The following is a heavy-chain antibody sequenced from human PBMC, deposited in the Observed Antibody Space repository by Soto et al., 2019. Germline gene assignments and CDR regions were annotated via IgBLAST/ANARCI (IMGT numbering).Heavy chain of an antibody. J-gene: IGHJ4*02. CDR3: AREKRANGYFEY. D-gene: IGHD6-25*01. Sequence: ESGGGLVQTGGSLRLSCAASGFTFSAYWMSWVRQAPGKGLEWVANIKQAGSEKYYVDSVNGRFIISRDDAKNSLFLQVNSLRVEDTAVYHCAREKRANGYFEYWGQGTLVTVSS. V-gene: IGHV3-7*01. CDR2: IKQAGSEK. CDR1: GFTFSAYW.